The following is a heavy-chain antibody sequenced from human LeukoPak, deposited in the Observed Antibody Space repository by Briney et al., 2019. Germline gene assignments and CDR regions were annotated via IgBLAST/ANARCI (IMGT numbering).Heavy chain of an antibody. V-gene: IGHV4-4*07. CDR3: AREGSATARPFVSNDY. CDR1: GGSISGYY. J-gene: IGHJ4*02. CDR2: IHTSGNT. D-gene: IGHD6-6*01. Sequence: SETLSLTCTVSGGSISGYYWSWIRQPAGKGLEWIGRIHTSGNTDYNPSLKSRVTMSVDTSKNQFSLKVRSVTVADTAVYYCAREGSATARPFVSNDYWGQGILVTVSS.